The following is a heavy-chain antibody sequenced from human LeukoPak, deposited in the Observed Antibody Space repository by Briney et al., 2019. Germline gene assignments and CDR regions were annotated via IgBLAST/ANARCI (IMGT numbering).Heavy chain of an antibody. J-gene: IGHJ5*02. Sequence: PSETLSLTCTVSGVSISSSSYYWGWIRQPPGKGLEWIGSIYYSGITYYNPSLKSRVTISVDTSKNQVSLKLSSVTAADTAVYYCARDRERVQLWSWGQGTLVTVSS. CDR2: IYYSGIT. CDR1: GVSISSSSYY. D-gene: IGHD5-18*01. CDR3: ARDRERVQLWS. V-gene: IGHV4-39*07.